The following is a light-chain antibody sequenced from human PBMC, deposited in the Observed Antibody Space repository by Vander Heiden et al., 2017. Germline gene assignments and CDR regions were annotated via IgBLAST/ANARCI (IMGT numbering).Light chain of an antibody. CDR1: SSDVGDYNF. Sequence: QSALTQPRSVSGSPGQSVTISCTGTSSDVGDYNFVSWYQQHPGKLPKLMIYDVTKRPSGVPDRFSGSKSGNTASLTFSGLQAEDEADYYCSSYAGSVLFGGGTKLTVL. CDR3: SSYAGSVL. CDR2: DVT. V-gene: IGLV2-11*01. J-gene: IGLJ2*01.